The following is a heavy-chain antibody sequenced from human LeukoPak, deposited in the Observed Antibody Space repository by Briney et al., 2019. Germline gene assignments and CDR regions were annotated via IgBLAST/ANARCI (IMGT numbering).Heavy chain of an antibody. CDR1: GYTFISYD. V-gene: IGHV1-8*01. J-gene: IGHJ6*03. CDR2: MNPNTGNT. Sequence: GASVKVSRKASGYTFISYDLNWVRQVPGQGLEWMGWMNPNTGNTGYAQKFQGRVTITRNTSISTAFMELSSLRSEDTAVYYCARRAVGNSYYYSMDVWGKGTTVTVSS. CDR3: ARRAVGNSYYYSMDV. D-gene: IGHD6-19*01.